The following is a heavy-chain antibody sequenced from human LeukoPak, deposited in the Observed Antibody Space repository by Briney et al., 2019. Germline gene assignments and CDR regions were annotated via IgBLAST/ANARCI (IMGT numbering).Heavy chain of an antibody. J-gene: IGHJ4*02. Sequence: PSETLSLTCTASGGYISSYYWSWIRQPPGKGLEWLGYIYYSGSTNYNPSLKSRVTISVDTSKNQFSLKLSSVTAADTAVYYCARGSRDGYNELHFDYWGQGTLVTVSS. CDR3: ARGSRDGYNELHFDY. D-gene: IGHD5-24*01. CDR2: IYYSGST. V-gene: IGHV4-59*01. CDR1: GGYISSYY.